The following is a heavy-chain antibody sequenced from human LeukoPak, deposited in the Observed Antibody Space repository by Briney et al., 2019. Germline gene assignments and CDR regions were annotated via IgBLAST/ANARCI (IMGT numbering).Heavy chain of an antibody. D-gene: IGHD2-2*01. Sequence: GGSLRLSCAASGFAFSTYWMSWVRQAPGKGLEWVANIKQDGSDKFYVDSVKGRFTISRDNAKNSMYLQMNSLRAEDTAIYYCARVLPVASRDYWGQGTLVAVSS. V-gene: IGHV3-7*01. CDR2: IKQDGSDK. CDR1: GFAFSTYW. CDR3: ARVLPVASRDY. J-gene: IGHJ4*02.